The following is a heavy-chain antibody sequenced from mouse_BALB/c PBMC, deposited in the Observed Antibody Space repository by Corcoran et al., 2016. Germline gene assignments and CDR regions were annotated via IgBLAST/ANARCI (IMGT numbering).Heavy chain of an antibody. V-gene: IGHV9-3-1*01. J-gene: IGHJ4*01. CDR3: ARSGYRYPYYAMDY. D-gene: IGHD2-14*01. CDR1: GYTFTNYG. Sequence: QIQLVQSGPELKKPGETVKISCKASGYTFTNYGMNWVKQAPGKGLKWMGWINTYTGEPTYADDFKGRFAFSLETSASTAYLQINNLKNEDTATYFCARSGYRYPYYAMDYWGQGTSVTVSS. CDR2: INTYTGEP.